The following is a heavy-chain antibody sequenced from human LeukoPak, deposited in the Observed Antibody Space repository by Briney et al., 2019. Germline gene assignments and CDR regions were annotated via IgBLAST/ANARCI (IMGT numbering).Heavy chain of an antibody. V-gene: IGHV3-30*02. D-gene: IGHD3-22*01. CDR1: GFIFSSYG. J-gene: IGHJ4*02. CDR3: AKDRPNYYHDNGHYYRRGGDC. CDR2: VRPDGGEK. Sequence: PGGSLRLSCAASGFIFSSYGMHWVRQGPGKGLDWVAFVRPDGGEKFYVDSVKGRFTISRDNSKNTLYLQMNSLRAEDTAVYYCAKDRPNYYHDNGHYYRRGGDCWGQGTLVTVSS.